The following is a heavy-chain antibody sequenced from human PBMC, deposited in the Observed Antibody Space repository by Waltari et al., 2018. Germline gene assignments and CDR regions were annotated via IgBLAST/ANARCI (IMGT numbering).Heavy chain of an antibody. D-gene: IGHD2-8*02. Sequence: QVQLVQSGAEVKKPGSSVKVSCKASVGTFSSYAISWVRQAPGQGLEWMGGIIPIFGTANYAQKFQGRVTITTDESTSTAYMELSSLRSEDTAVYYCARYPICTGGVCPNFDYWGQGTLVTVSS. CDR3: ARYPICTGGVCPNFDY. CDR1: VGTFSSYA. CDR2: IIPIFGTA. J-gene: IGHJ4*02. V-gene: IGHV1-69*05.